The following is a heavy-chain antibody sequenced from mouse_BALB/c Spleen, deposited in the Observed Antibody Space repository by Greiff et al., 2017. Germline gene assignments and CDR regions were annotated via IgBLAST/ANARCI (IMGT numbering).Heavy chain of an antibody. D-gene: IGHD1-1*01. CDR1: GYSITSDYA. CDR3: ARRNYYGSSRGFAY. J-gene: IGHJ3*01. CDR2: ISYSGST. V-gene: IGHV3-2*02. Sequence: VQLKESGPGLVKPSQSLSLTCTVTGYSITSDYAWNWIRQFPGNKLEWMGYISYSGSTSYNPSLKSRISITRDTSKNQFFLQLNSVTTEDTATYYCARRNYYGSSRGFAYWGQGTLVTVSA.